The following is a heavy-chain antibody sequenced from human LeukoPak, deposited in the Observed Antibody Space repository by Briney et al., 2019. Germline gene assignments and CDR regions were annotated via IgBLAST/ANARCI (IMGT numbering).Heavy chain of an antibody. Sequence: GASLKTSCKGSGYSFTSYWIGWVRQMPGKGLEWLGIIYPGDSDTRYTPSFQGQVTISADKSISTAYLQWSSLRASDTAMYYCARHPYGSGSYFPNWFDPWGQGTLVTVSS. J-gene: IGHJ5*02. CDR1: GYSFTSYW. D-gene: IGHD3-10*01. V-gene: IGHV5-51*01. CDR3: ARHPYGSGSYFPNWFDP. CDR2: IYPGDSDT.